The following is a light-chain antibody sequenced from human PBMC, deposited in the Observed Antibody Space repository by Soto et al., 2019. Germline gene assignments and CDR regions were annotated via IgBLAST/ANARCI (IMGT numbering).Light chain of an antibody. J-gene: IGKJ4*01. V-gene: IGKV3-11*01. CDR1: QSVSTY. CDR3: QKRRNWPRLA. Sequence: EIVLPQSPATLSLSPGESSTLSCRASQSVSTYLAWYQQKPGQAPRLLIYDASNRATGIPARFTGSGSGTDFTLTIRSLEPEDLAVYYCQKRRNWPRLAVGGGTKVDIK. CDR2: DAS.